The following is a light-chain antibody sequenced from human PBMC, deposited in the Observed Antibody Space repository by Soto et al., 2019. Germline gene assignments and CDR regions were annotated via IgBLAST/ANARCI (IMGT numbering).Light chain of an antibody. CDR3: QQYDNWPPKT. J-gene: IGKJ1*01. V-gene: IGKV3-15*01. Sequence: EVVMAQFPASLSVSPGEGATLSCSASQSVTSYLAWFQQKPGQAPRLLIYGASTRATGIPARFSGSGSGTEFTLTISSLQSEDSAIYYCQQYDNWPPKTCGQGTKVDIK. CDR2: GAS. CDR1: QSVTSY.